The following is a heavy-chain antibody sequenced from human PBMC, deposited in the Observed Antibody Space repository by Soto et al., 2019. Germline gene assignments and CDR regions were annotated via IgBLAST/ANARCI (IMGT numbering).Heavy chain of an antibody. Sequence: QVQLVQSGAEVKKPGYSVKVSCKASGGNFTSYAISWVRQAPGQGLEFMGGIVPLFGTTNYAHKFRGRVTVTGDESTGTVYMEMSSLRSEDTAVYYCAKASGRSWYNWFDPWGQGTLVTVST. J-gene: IGHJ5*02. CDR2: IVPLFGTT. CDR3: AKASGRSWYNWFDP. V-gene: IGHV1-69*01. D-gene: IGHD6-13*01. CDR1: GGNFTSYA.